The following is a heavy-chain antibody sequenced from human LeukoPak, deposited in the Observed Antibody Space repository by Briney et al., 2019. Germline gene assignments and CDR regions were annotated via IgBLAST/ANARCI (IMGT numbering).Heavy chain of an antibody. CDR2: IIPIFGTA. Sequence: SVKVSCKASGGTFSSYAISWVRQAPGQGLEWMGGIIPIFGTANYAQKFQGRVTITADESTSTAHMELRSLRSDDTAMYYCARESHETREDYWGQGTLVTVSS. J-gene: IGHJ4*02. CDR3: ARESHETREDY. V-gene: IGHV1-69*13. D-gene: IGHD1-1*01. CDR1: GGTFSSYA.